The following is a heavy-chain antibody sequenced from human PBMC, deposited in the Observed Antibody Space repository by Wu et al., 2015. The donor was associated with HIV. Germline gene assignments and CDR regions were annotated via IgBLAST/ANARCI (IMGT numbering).Heavy chain of an antibody. J-gene: IGHJ6*02. CDR1: GGTFSSYA. Sequence: QVQLVQSGAEVKKPGSSVKVSCKASGGTFSSYAISWVRQAPGQGLEWMGRIIPIFGTANYAQKFQGRVTITADESTSTAYMELSSLRSEDTAVYYCARVRQIVVVPAARGDYYGMDVWGQGTTVTVSS. V-gene: IGHV1-69*13. CDR3: ARVRQIVVVPAARGDYYGMDV. D-gene: IGHD2-2*01. CDR2: IIPIFGTA.